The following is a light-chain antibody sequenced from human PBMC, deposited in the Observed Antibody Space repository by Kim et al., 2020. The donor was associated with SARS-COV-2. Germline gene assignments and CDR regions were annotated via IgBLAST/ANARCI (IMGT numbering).Light chain of an antibody. J-gene: IGKJ2*01. CDR1: QSVSSY. CDR3: QHRSNWTPRYT. CDR2: DAS. V-gene: IGKV3-11*01. Sequence: EIVLTQSPATLSLSPGERATLSCRASQSVSSYLAWYQQKPGQAPRLLIYDASNRATGIPARFSGSGSGTDFTLTISSLEPEDFAVYYCQHRSNWTPRYTFGQGTKLEIK.